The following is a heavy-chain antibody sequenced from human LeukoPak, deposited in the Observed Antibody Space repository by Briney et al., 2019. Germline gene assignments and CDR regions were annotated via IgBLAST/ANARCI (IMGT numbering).Heavy chain of an antibody. D-gene: IGHD3-9*01. Sequence: GESLKISCKGSGYSFTSYWIGWVRQMPGKGLEWMGIIYPGDSDTRYSPSFQGQVTISADKSISTAYLQWSSLKASDTAMYYCATAPPYYDILTGYLHRHDAFSIGGQGTMVTVSS. V-gene: IGHV5-51*01. CDR1: GYSFTSYW. CDR2: IYPGDSDT. CDR3: ATAPPYYDILTGYLHRHDAFSI. J-gene: IGHJ3*02.